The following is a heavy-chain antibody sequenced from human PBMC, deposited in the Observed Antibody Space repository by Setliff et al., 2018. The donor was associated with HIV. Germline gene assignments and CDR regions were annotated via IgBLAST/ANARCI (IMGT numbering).Heavy chain of an antibody. CDR1: GFTFSSYA. J-gene: IGHJ4*02. CDR2: ITSGGST. V-gene: IGHV3-23*01. Sequence: GGSLRLSCAASGFTFSSYAMSWVRQTPEKGPEWVSIITSGGSTYYADSAKGRFIISRDNSQNTLYLQMNSLRADDTAIYYCAKGFRPVDTALVSGPTYWGQGIRVTVSS. CDR3: AKGFRPVDTALVSGPTY. D-gene: IGHD5-18*01.